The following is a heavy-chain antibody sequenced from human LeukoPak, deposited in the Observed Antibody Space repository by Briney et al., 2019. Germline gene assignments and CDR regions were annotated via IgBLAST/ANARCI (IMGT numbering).Heavy chain of an antibody. CDR1: GYTFTSYD. CDR3: ARDVRGPGTHDLDYYYGMDV. D-gene: IGHD3-16*01. Sequence: ASVKVSCKASGYTFTSYDINWVRQATGQGLEWMGWMNPNSGNTGYAQKFQGRVTMTRNTSISTAYTELSSLRSEDTAVYYCARDVRGPGTHDLDYYYGMDVWGQGTTVTVSS. V-gene: IGHV1-8*01. J-gene: IGHJ6*02. CDR2: MNPNSGNT.